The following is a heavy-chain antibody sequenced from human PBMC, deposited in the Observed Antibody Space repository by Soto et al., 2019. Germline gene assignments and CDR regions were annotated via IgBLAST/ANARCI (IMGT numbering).Heavy chain of an antibody. V-gene: IGHV1-69*01. Sequence: QVHLVQSGAEVKRPGSSVRVSCRASGGTFYTYAFTWVRQAPGQGLEWMGGITPMIGTTKYAQKFHGRVTCSADESASTAYMELSNLRSNDTAVYYFARDVSVMTSVFGFWGQGTLITVSS. J-gene: IGHJ4*02. CDR2: ITPMIGTT. CDR1: GGTFYTYA. CDR3: ARDVSVMTSVFGF. D-gene: IGHD3-10*01.